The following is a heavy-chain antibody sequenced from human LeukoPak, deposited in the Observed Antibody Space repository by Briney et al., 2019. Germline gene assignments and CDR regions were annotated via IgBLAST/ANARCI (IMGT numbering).Heavy chain of an antibody. V-gene: IGHV4-59*01. CDR1: GDSISSYY. D-gene: IGHD3-22*01. Sequence: PSETLSLTCTVSGDSISSYYWSWIRQPPGKGLEWIGYIYYSGTTNYNPSLKSRVTISVVTSKNQFSLKLSSVTAADTAVYYCARDSRPAHYYDSSGQDWYFDLWGRGTLVTASS. CDR3: ARDSRPAHYYDSSGQDWYFDL. J-gene: IGHJ2*01. CDR2: IYYSGTT.